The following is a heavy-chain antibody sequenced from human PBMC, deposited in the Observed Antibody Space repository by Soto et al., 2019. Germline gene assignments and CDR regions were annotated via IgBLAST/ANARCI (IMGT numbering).Heavy chain of an antibody. CDR3: AKDSDADGSGNQRYYYGMDV. CDR2: ISYDGSNK. D-gene: IGHD3-10*01. V-gene: IGHV3-30*18. CDR1: GFTFRSYG. Sequence: QVKLVESGGGGVQPGRSLRLSCASSGFTFRSYGIQWDRQAPGKGLERVAVISYDGSNKYYADSVKCRFTISRDNSKHTLYLQMNSLRAEDPAVYYCAKDSDADGSGNQRYYYGMDVRGQGTTVSVS. J-gene: IGHJ6*02.